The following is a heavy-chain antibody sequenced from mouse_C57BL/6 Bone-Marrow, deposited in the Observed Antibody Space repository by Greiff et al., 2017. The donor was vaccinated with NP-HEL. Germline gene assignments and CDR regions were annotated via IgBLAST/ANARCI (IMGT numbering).Heavy chain of an antibody. CDR1: GYTFTGYW. CDR3: ARRRRDYAMDY. V-gene: IGHV1-9*01. J-gene: IGHJ4*01. Sequence: QVQLQQSGAELMKPGASVKLSCKATGYTFTGYWIEWVKQRLGHGLEWIGEILPGSGSTNYTEKFKGKATFTADTSSNTAYMQLSSLTTEDSAIYYCARRRRDYAMDYWGQGTSVTVSS. CDR2: ILPGSGST.